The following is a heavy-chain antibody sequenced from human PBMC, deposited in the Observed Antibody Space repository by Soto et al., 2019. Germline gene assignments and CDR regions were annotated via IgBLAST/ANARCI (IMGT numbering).Heavy chain of an antibody. CDR2: IYYSGST. CDR3: ARRSAGSGYGHFDY. Sequence: SETLSLTCTVSGASISSGGYYWSWIRQHPGKGLEWIGNIYYSGSTYYSPSLKSRLTMSVDTSKNQYSLKLTSVTAAVTAVYHCARRSAGSGYGHFDYWGQGTLVTVSS. CDR1: GASISSGGYY. V-gene: IGHV4-31*03. D-gene: IGHD5-12*01. J-gene: IGHJ4*02.